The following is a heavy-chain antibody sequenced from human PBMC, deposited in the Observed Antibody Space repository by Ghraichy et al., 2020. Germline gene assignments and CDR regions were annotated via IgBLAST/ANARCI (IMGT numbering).Heavy chain of an antibody. CDR1: GDSVSSNSAA. Sequence: SETLSLTCAISGDSVSSNSAAWNWIRQSPSRGLEWLGRTYYRSKWYADYAPSVKSRITINPDTSKNQFSLQLNSVTPEDTAVYYCARDRYDSSGYFEGFDCWGQGTLVTVSS. CDR3: ARDRYDSSGYFEGFDC. CDR2: TYYRSKWYA. J-gene: IGHJ4*02. V-gene: IGHV6-1*01. D-gene: IGHD3-22*01.